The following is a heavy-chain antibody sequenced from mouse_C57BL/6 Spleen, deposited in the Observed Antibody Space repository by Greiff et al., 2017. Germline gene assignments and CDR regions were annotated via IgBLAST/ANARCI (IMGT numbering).Heavy chain of an antibody. CDR1: GFTFSDYY. D-gene: IGHD2-5*01. J-gene: IGHJ1*03. V-gene: IGHV5-16*01. Sequence: DVKLVESEGGLVQPGSSMKLSCTASGFTFSDYYMAWVRQVPEKGLEWVANINYDGSSTYYLDSLKSRFIISRDNAKNLLYLQMSSLKSEDTATYYCARAYSNYGYSDVWGTGTTVTGSS. CDR3: ARAYSNYGYSDV. CDR2: INYDGSST.